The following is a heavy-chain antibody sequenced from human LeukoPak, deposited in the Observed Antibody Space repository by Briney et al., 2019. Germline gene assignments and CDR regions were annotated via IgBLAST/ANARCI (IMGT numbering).Heavy chain of an antibody. CDR3: ARRESHYVWGSYRSPNNWFDP. Sequence: ASETLSLTCTVSGGSISSTRHYWGWIRQPPGKGLEWIGEINHSGSTNYNPSLKSRVTISVDTSKNQFSLKLSSVTAADTAVYYCARRESHYVWGSYRSPNNWFDPWGQGTLVTVSS. CDR2: INHSGST. J-gene: IGHJ5*02. D-gene: IGHD3-16*02. CDR1: GGSISSTRHY. V-gene: IGHV4-39*07.